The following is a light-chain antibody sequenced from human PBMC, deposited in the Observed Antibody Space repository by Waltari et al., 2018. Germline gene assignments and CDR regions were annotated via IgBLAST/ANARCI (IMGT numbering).Light chain of an antibody. CDR2: NNT. CDR1: SSNIGSGYD. CDR3: QSYDSSLSGCV. J-gene: IGLJ1*01. V-gene: IGLV1-40*01. Sequence: QSVLTQPPSVSGAPGQRVTISCTGSSSNIGSGYDVHWYQQLPGRAPKILIYNNTKLPSGVPAGFSGSKSGTSASLAITGLQAEDEADYYCQSYDSSLSGCVFGTGTKVTVL.